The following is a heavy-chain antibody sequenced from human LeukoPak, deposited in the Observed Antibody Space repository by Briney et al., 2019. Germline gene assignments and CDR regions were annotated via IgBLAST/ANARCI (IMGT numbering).Heavy chain of an antibody. V-gene: IGHV4-59*01. CDR1: GGSISSYY. CDR3: ALYCSSTSCRYGMDV. Sequence: SETLSLTCTVSGGSISSYYWSWIRQPPGKGLEWIGYIYYSGSTNYNPSLKSRVTMSVDTSKNQFSLKLSSVTAADTAVYYCALYCSSTSCRYGMDVWGQGTTVTVSS. D-gene: IGHD2-2*01. J-gene: IGHJ6*02. CDR2: IYYSGST.